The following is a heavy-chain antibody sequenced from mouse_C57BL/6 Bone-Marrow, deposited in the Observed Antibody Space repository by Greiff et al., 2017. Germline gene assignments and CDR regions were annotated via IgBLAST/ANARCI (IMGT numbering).Heavy chain of an antibody. CDR1: GFNIKDYY. D-gene: IGHD2-1*01. CDR3: ARYPRFLSYGNYAMDY. V-gene: IGHV14-2*01. Sequence: VHVKQSGAELVKPGASVKLSCTASGFNIKDYYMHWVKQRTEQGLEWIGRIDPEDGETKYAPKFQGKATITADTSSNTAYLQLSSLTSEDTAVYYCARYPRFLSYGNYAMDYWGQGTSVTVSS. CDR2: IDPEDGET. J-gene: IGHJ4*01.